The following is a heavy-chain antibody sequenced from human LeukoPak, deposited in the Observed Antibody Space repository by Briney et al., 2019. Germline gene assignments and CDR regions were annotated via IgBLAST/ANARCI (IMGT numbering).Heavy chain of an antibody. Sequence: PGGSLRLSCAASGFXFSSYWMHWVRQGPGKGLVWVSRMNSDESITSYADSVKGRFTISRDNAKNTLYLQMNSLRAEDTAVYYCAKSKYTGSWFDYWGQGTLVTVSS. D-gene: IGHD6-13*01. J-gene: IGHJ4*02. CDR1: GFXFSSYW. V-gene: IGHV3-74*01. CDR3: AKSKYTGSWFDY. CDR2: MNSDESIT.